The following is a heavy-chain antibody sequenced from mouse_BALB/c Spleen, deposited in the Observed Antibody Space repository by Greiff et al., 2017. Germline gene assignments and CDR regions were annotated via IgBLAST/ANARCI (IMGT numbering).Heavy chain of an antibody. D-gene: IGHD2-3*01. V-gene: IGHV5-17*02. CDR2: ISSGSSTI. Sequence: DVKLVESGGGLVQPGGSRKLSCAASGFTFSSFGMHWVRQAPEKGLEWVAYISSGSSTIYYADTVKGRFTISRDNPKNTLFLQMTSLRSEDTAMYYCARSPITDGYYDYYAMDDWGQGTSVTVSS. CDR1: GFTFSSFG. J-gene: IGHJ4*01. CDR3: ARSPITDGYYDYYAMDD.